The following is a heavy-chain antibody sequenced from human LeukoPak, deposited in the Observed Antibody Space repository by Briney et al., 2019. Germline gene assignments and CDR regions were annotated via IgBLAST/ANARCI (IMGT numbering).Heavy chain of an antibody. J-gene: IGHJ4*02. Sequence: SETLSLTCNVSGASISNYHWSWIRQSPGKGLEWIGFIYYSGSTNYNPSLESRVTISFDTSRNYFSLKLSSVTAADTAVYYCARGGDYAVPDFDYWGQGTLVTVSS. CDR3: ARGGDYAVPDFDY. CDR1: GASISNYH. CDR2: IYYSGST. D-gene: IGHD4-17*01. V-gene: IGHV4-59*01.